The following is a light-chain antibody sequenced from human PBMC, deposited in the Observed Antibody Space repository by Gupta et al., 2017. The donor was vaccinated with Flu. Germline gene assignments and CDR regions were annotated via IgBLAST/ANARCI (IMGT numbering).Light chain of an antibody. Sequence: QSVLTPPPSVSGAPGHSVTISCTGNSSNNGAGEAVHWYQHVPATAPKLLIYFNDIRPSGVPDRFSGSTSGASASLATSGLQAEEEADYYCQSSDTDMDSSVFGGGTKLTVL. CDR3: QSSDTDMDSSV. CDR1: SSNNGAGEA. CDR2: FND. V-gene: IGLV1-40*01. J-gene: IGLJ3*02.